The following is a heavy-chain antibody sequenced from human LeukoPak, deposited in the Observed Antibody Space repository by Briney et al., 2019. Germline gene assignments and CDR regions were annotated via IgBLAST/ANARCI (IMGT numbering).Heavy chain of an antibody. CDR3: AKGSGSGWYGWFDP. V-gene: IGHV3-23*01. CDR2: IDASGVNT. Sequence: GGSLRLSYAASRFTFSGYAMYWVRQAPGKGLEWVSCIDASGVNTYCADSVKGRFTISRDNSNNTLYLQMNSLRAEDTAVYYCAKGSGSGWYGWFDPWGQGTLVTVSS. J-gene: IGHJ5*02. CDR1: RFTFSGYA. D-gene: IGHD6-19*01.